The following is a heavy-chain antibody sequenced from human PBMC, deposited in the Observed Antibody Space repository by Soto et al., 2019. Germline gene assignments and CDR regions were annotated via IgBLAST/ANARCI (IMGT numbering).Heavy chain of an antibody. CDR3: ARARYDSSGYYYFDY. Sequence: PSETLSLTCTVSGGSISCYHWSWIRQPPGKGLEWIAYIHYSGSTNYNPSLKSRVTISVDTSKNQFSLKLRSVTAADTAVYYCARARYDSSGYYYFDYWGQGTLVTVSS. D-gene: IGHD3-22*01. V-gene: IGHV4-59*01. J-gene: IGHJ4*02. CDR1: GGSISCYH. CDR2: IHYSGST.